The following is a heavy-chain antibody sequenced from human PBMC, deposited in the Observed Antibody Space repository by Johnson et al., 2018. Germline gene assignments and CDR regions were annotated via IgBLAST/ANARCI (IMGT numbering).Heavy chain of an antibody. CDR1: GFSFSNYW. CDR2: INHDGSTT. J-gene: IGHJ3*02. CDR3: AKEPSGDGGAFHI. V-gene: IGHV3-74*01. Sequence: VQLVQSGGGVDQPGGSLRLSCAASGFSFSNYWMHWVRQAPGKGLVWVSRINHDGSTTDHADSVKGRFTISRDNAKNTLYLQRNSLRAEDTAVFYCAKEPSGDGGAFHIWGQGTMVTVAS. D-gene: IGHD4-17*01.